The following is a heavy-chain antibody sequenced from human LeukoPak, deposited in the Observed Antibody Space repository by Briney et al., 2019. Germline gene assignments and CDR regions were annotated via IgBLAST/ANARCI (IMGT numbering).Heavy chain of an antibody. CDR2: IKQDGSER. CDR1: GFTFSTYW. J-gene: IGHJ3*02. CDR3: ARERSSWYAFDM. D-gene: IGHD6-13*01. Sequence: GGSLRLSRAASGFTFSTYWMTWVRQAPGKGLEWVANIKQDGSERYYVDSVKGRFTISRDNAKNSLHLQMNSLRVEDTAVYYCARERSSWYAFDMWGQGTMVTVSS. V-gene: IGHV3-7*01.